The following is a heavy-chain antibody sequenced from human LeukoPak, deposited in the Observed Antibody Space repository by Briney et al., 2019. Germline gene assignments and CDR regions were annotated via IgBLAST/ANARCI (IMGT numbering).Heavy chain of an antibody. CDR3: ARDPPSSGWSFDY. D-gene: IGHD6-19*01. V-gene: IGHV3-30*02. J-gene: IGHJ4*02. CDR2: IRYDGSNK. Sequence: PGGSLRLSCAASGFTFSSYGMHWVRQAPGKGLEWVAFIRYDGSNKYYADSVKGRFTISRDNSRNTLYLQMNSLRAEDTAVYYCARDPPSSGWSFDYWGQGALVTVSS. CDR1: GFTFSSYG.